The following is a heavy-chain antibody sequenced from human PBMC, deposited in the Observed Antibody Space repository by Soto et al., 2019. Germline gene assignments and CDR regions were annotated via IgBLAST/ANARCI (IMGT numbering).Heavy chain of an antibody. Sequence: SVKVSCKASGGTFSSYATSWVRQAPGQGLEWMGGIIPIFGTANYAQKFQGRVTITADESTSTAYMELSSLRSEDTAVYYCGRTQPPGAYPADWFDPWGQGTLVTVSS. J-gene: IGHJ5*02. CDR2: IIPIFGTA. CDR3: GRTQPPGAYPADWFDP. CDR1: GGTFSSYA. V-gene: IGHV1-69*13. D-gene: IGHD4-17*01.